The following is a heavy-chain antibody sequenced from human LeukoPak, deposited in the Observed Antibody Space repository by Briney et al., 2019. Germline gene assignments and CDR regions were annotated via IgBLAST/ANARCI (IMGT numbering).Heavy chain of an antibody. Sequence: KPSETLSLTCTVSGGSISSSSYYWGWIRQPPGKGLEWIGSIYYSGSTYYNPSLKSRVTISVDTSKNQFSLKLSSVTAADTAVYYCARDHRVLLGMDVWGQGTTVTVSS. CDR3: ARDHRVLLGMDV. D-gene: IGHD2-15*01. V-gene: IGHV4-39*07. CDR1: GGSISSSSYY. J-gene: IGHJ6*02. CDR2: IYYSGST.